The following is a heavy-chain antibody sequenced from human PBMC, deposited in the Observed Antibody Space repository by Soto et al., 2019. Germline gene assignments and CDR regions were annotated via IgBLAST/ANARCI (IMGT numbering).Heavy chain of an antibody. CDR2: IYYSGST. Sequence: SETLSLTCTVSGGSISSGDYYWSWIRQPPGKGLEWIVYIYYSGSTYYNPSLKSRVTISVDTSKNQFSLKLSSVTAADTAVYYCARCTPGVYDILTGYLYYFDYWGQRTLVTVSS. CDR1: GGSISSGDYY. D-gene: IGHD3-9*01. CDR3: ARCTPGVYDILTGYLYYFDY. J-gene: IGHJ4*02. V-gene: IGHV4-30-4*01.